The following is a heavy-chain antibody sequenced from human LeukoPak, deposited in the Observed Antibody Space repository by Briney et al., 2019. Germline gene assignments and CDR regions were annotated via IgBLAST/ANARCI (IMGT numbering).Heavy chain of an antibody. CDR2: INPNSGGT. J-gene: IGHJ5*02. V-gene: IGHV1-2*02. CDR1: GYTFTGYY. Sequence: ASVKVSCKASGYTFTGYYMHWVRQAPGQGLEWMGWINPNSGGTNYAQKFQGRVTMTRDTSISTAYMELSRLRSDDTAVYYCARDLLSPYYYDSSGYHNWFDPWGQGTLVTVSS. D-gene: IGHD3-22*01. CDR3: ARDLLSPYYYDSSGYHNWFDP.